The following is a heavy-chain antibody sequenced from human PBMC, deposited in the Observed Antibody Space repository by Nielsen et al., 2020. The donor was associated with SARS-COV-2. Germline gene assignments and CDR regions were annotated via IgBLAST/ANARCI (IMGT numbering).Heavy chain of an antibody. J-gene: IGHJ5*02. CDR1: GYTFTSYG. CDR3: ATASIVGATTWFDP. D-gene: IGHD1-26*01. Sequence: ASVKVSCKASGYTFTSYGISWVRQAPGKGLEWMGGFDPEDGETIYAQKFQGRVTMTEDTSTDTAYMELSSLRSEDTAVYYCATASIVGATTWFDPWGQGTLVTVSS. CDR2: FDPEDGET. V-gene: IGHV1-24*01.